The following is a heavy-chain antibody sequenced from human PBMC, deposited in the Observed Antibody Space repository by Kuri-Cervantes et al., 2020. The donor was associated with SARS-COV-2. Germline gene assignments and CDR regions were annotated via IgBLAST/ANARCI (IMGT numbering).Heavy chain of an antibody. J-gene: IGHJ6*02. V-gene: IGHV3-21*01. CDR2: ISSSSSYI. CDR3: ARDVNIVVVPAYYYGMDI. Sequence: GESLKISCAASGFTFSSYAMNWVRQAPGKGLEWVSSISSSSSYIYYADSVKGRFTISRDNAKNSLYLQMNSLSAEATAVYYCARDVNIVVVPAYYYGMDIWGQGTTVTVSS. D-gene: IGHD2-2*01. CDR1: GFTFSSYA.